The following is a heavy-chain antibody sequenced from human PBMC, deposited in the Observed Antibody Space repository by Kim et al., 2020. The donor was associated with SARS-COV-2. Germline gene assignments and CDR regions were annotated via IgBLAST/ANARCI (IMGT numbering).Heavy chain of an antibody. J-gene: IGHJ4*02. CDR1: GFTFGSHN. CDR3: STGWNN. V-gene: IGHV3-23*01. Sequence: GGSLRLSCAASGFTFGSHNMNWVRQGPGKGLEWISVISDSGYSKKYGDSVMGRFTISRENSKNMLYLQMNSLSSEDTAVYFCSTGWNNWGQGTLVSVAS. CDR2: ISDSGYSK. D-gene: IGHD1-1*01.